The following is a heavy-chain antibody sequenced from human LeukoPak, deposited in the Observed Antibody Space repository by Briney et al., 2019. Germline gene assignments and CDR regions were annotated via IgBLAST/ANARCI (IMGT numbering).Heavy chain of an antibody. V-gene: IGHV1-2*02. D-gene: IGHD2-2*01. CDR1: GYTFTGYY. CDR3: ARGPDCSSTSCYYYYMDV. Sequence: ASVKVSCKASGYTFTGYYMHWVRLAPGQGLEWMGWINPNSGGTNYAQKFQGRVTMTRDTSISTAYMELSRLRSDDTAVYYCARGPDCSSTSCYYYYMDVWGKGTTVTVSS. CDR2: INPNSGGT. J-gene: IGHJ6*03.